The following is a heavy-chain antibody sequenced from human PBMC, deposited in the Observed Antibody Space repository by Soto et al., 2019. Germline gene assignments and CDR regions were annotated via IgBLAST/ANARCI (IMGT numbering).Heavy chain of an antibody. D-gene: IGHD3-10*01. V-gene: IGHV3-53*01. CDR2: IYSGGYT. J-gene: IGHJ4*02. CDR3: ATDPGGGGY. Sequence: EVQLVESGGGLIQPGGSLRLSCAVSGFTVSNNYMSWVRQAPGKGLEGVSVIYSGGYTAYGDSVKGRFTISRDNSKNTLYPKKKGLGPDDPAVYDGATDPGGGGYWGQGTLVTVSS. CDR1: GFTVSNNY.